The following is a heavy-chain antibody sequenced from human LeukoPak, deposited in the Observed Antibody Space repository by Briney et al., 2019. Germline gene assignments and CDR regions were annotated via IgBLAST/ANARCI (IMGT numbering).Heavy chain of an antibody. J-gene: IGHJ3*02. D-gene: IGHD3-22*01. CDR1: GFTFSSYG. CDR2: IWYDGSNK. V-gene: IGHV3-33*06. CDR3: AKNKDYYYDSSGYPLPGAFDI. Sequence: GRSLRLSCAASGFTFSSYGMRWVRQAPGKGLEWVAVIWYDGSNKYYADSVKGRFTISRDNSKNTLYLQMNSLRAEDTAVYYCAKNKDYYYDSSGYPLPGAFDIWGQGTMVTVSS.